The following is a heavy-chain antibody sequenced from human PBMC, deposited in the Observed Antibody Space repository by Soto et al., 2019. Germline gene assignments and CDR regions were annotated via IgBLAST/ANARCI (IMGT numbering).Heavy chain of an antibody. CDR1: GYSFTSYW. Sequence: GESLKISCKGSGYSFTSYWIGWVRQVPGKGLEWVAVIRPGDSDARYSPSLQGQVAISADKAITTAYLQWSSLKASDSAMYYCPRGDILTDYNWFDAWGQGTLVTVSS. D-gene: IGHD3-9*01. CDR3: PRGDILTDYNWFDA. CDR2: IRPGDSDA. J-gene: IGHJ5*02. V-gene: IGHV5-51*01.